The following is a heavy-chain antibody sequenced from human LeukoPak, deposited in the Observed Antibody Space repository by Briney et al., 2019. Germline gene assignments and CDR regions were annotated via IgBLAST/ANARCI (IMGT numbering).Heavy chain of an antibody. Sequence: ASVKVSCKASGYTFTGYYMHWVRQAPGQGLEWMGWINPNSGGANYAQKFQGRVTMTRDTSISTAYMELSRLRSDDTAVYYCARGGLVYGFLTGYYAPGLEYFHHWGQGSLVIVSS. CDR2: INPNSGGA. D-gene: IGHD3/OR15-3a*01. J-gene: IGHJ1*01. CDR3: ARGGLVYGFLTGYYAPGLEYFHH. V-gene: IGHV1-2*02. CDR1: GYTFTGYY.